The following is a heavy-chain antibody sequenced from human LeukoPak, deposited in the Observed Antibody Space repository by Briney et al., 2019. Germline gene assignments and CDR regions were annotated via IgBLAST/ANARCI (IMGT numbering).Heavy chain of an antibody. D-gene: IGHD5-18*01. J-gene: IGHJ3*02. CDR1: GGSISSDY. CDR2: INYSGST. CDR3: ARHNTAMDTDTFDI. Sequence: PSETLSLTCTVSGGSISSDYWSWIRQPPGKGLEWIGYINYSGSTKYNPSLKSRGTISVDTSKNQFSLKLSSVTAADTAVYYCARHNTAMDTDTFDIWGQGTMVTVSS. V-gene: IGHV4-59*08.